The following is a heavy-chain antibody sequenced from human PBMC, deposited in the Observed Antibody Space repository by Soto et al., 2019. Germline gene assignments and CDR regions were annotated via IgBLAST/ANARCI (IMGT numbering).Heavy chain of an antibody. CDR1: GFTFSSYS. Sequence: GGSLRLSCAASGFTFSSYSMNWVRQAPGKGLEWVSSISSSSSYIYYADSVKGRFTISRDNAKNSLYLQMNSLRAEDTAVYYCARELVGGKVAAGDAFDIWGQGTMVTVSS. CDR2: ISSSSSYI. CDR3: ARELVGGKVAAGDAFDI. J-gene: IGHJ3*02. V-gene: IGHV3-21*01. D-gene: IGHD2-15*01.